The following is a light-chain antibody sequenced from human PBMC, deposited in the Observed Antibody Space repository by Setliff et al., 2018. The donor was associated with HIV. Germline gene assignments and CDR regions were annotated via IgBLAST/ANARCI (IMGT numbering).Light chain of an antibody. CDR2: EVS. J-gene: IGLJ1*01. CDR1: NNDIGNYNL. V-gene: IGLV2-23*02. Sequence: QSALTQPASVSGSPGQSITISCTGTNNDIGNYNLVSWYQQHPGRAPKLMIFEVSERPSGVSNRFSGSKSGYTASLTISGLQAEDEADYYCCSYVGGITLLFGTGTKVTVL. CDR3: CSYVGGITLL.